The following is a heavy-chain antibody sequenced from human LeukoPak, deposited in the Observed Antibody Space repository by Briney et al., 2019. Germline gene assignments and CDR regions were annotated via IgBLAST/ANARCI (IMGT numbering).Heavy chain of an antibody. CDR1: GFTFSSSA. CDR2: ISNNGGYT. V-gene: IGHV3-23*01. D-gene: IGHD3-3*01. Sequence: GGSLRLSCAASGFTFSSSAMSWVRQAPGKGLEWVSAISNNGGYTYYADSVQGRFTISRDNSKSTLCLQMNSLRAEDTAVYYCAKVLRFLEWLPEWDYYYYGMDVWGQGTTVTVSS. J-gene: IGHJ6*02. CDR3: AKVLRFLEWLPEWDYYYYGMDV.